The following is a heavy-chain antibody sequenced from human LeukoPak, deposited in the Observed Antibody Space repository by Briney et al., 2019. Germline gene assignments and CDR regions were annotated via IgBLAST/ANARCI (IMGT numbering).Heavy chain of an antibody. V-gene: IGHV1-2*04. J-gene: IGHJ4*02. D-gene: IGHD5-18*01. CDR2: INHNSGGT. Sequence: ASVNDSCKATGYTYTGDYVHAVRQAPGQVVEWMGYINHNSGGTDDAQKFHSWVNLTSDTSIITVYMELSRLRSNYTAVYDCTTHTAKPLWGQGTLVTVSS. CDR3: TTHTAKPL. CDR1: GYTYTGDY.